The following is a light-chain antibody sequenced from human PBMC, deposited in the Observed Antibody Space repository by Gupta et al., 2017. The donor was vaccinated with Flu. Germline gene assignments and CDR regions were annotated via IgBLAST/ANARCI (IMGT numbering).Light chain of an antibody. CDR3: QVWDTSSDHWA. CDR1: NIGSKT. CDR2: EDS. Sequence: GQTATITGGGDNIGSKTVHWYQQKAGQAPVVVVYEDSGRPSGIPERFSGSNSGNTATLTIRRVEAGDEADYYCQVWDTSSDHWAFGGGTKLIVL. V-gene: IGLV3-21*02. J-gene: IGLJ3*02.